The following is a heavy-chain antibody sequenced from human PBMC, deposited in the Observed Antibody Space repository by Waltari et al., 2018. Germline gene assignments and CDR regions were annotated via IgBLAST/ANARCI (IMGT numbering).Heavy chain of an antibody. CDR1: GYTFTGYY. J-gene: IGHJ4*02. CDR3: ARDGWITMVQGVPFDY. Sequence: QVQLVQSGAEVKKPGASVKVSCKASGYTFTGYYMHWVRQAPGQGLEWMGWINPNSGGTNDAQKFQGRVTMTRDTSISTAYMELSRLRSDDTAVYYCARDGWITMVQGVPFDYWGQGTLVTVSS. D-gene: IGHD3-10*01. V-gene: IGHV1-2*02. CDR2: INPNSGGT.